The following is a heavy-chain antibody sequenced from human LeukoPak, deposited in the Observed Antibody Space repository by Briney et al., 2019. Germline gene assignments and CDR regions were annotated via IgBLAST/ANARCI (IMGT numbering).Heavy chain of an antibody. CDR1: GYTFTSYD. J-gene: IGHJ5*02. Sequence: ASVRASCKASGYTFTSYDINWVRQATGQGLEWMGWMNPNSGNTGYAQKFQGRVTMTRNTSISTAYMELSSLRSEDTAVYYCAREVPGREWWRQINWFDPWGQGTLVTVSS. V-gene: IGHV1-8*01. CDR2: MNPNSGNT. D-gene: IGHD2-15*01. CDR3: AREVPGREWWRQINWFDP.